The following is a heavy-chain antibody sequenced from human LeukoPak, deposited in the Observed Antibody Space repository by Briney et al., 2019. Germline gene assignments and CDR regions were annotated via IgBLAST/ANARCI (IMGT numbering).Heavy chain of an antibody. Sequence: GESLKISCKGSGYSFTSYWIGWVRQMPGKNLEWMGIIYPGDSDTRYSPSFQGQVTISADKSISTAYLQWSSLKASDTAMYYCARHRLPIQPTGTGDYYYYYYMDVWGKGTTVTVSS. CDR3: ARHRLPIQPTGTGDYYYYYYMDV. D-gene: IGHD5-18*01. J-gene: IGHJ6*03. CDR1: GYSFTSYW. V-gene: IGHV5-51*01. CDR2: IYPGDSDT.